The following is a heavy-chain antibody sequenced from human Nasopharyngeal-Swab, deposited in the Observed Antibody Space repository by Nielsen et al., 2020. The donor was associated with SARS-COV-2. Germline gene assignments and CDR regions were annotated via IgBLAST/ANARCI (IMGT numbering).Heavy chain of an antibody. V-gene: IGHV3-30-3*01. Sequence: GESLKISCAASGFTFSRYTMHWVRQAPGKGLEWVAVISYDRSNKYYADSVKGRFTISRDISKNTLYLQMNSPRAEDTAVFYCASTPLDSSGYYYAFHYWGRGTLVTVSS. CDR2: ISYDRSNK. J-gene: IGHJ4*02. CDR3: ASTPLDSSGYYYAFHY. CDR1: GFTFSRYT. D-gene: IGHD3-22*01.